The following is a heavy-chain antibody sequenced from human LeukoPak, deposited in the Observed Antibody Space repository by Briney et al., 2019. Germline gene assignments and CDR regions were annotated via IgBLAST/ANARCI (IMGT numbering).Heavy chain of an antibody. V-gene: IGHV1-3*01. CDR2: INAGNGNT. CDR3: AREGSFRGRFFDY. D-gene: IGHD3-10*01. CDR1: GCTFTNYA. Sequence: GASVKVSCKASGCTFTNYAIHWVRQAPGQRLECMGWINAGNGNTEYSQKFQGRVTITRDTSATTAYMELSSLISEDTAVYYCAREGSFRGRFFDYWGQGTLVTVSS. J-gene: IGHJ4*02.